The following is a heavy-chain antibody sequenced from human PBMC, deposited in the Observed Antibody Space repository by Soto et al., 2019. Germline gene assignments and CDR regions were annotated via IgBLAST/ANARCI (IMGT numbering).Heavy chain of an antibody. CDR3: ARQTEGTEYSSSWYEGNYYYYYMDV. CDR1: GYTFTSYG. CDR2: ISACNGNT. Sequence: ASVKVSCKASGYTFTSYGISWVRQAPGQGLEWMGWISACNGNTNYAQKLQGRVTMTTDTSTSTAYMELRSLRSDDTAVYYCARQTEGTEYSSSWYEGNYYYYYMDVWGKGTTVTVSS. D-gene: IGHD6-13*01. J-gene: IGHJ6*03. V-gene: IGHV1-18*01.